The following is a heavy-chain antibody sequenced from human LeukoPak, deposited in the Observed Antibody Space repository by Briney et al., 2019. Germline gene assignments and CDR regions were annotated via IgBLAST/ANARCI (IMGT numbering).Heavy chain of an antibody. V-gene: IGHV3-23*01. CDR3: VKDYYGSGAAYYFDY. D-gene: IGHD3-10*01. CDR2: VSGSGGST. CDR1: GFTFSNYA. Sequence: PGGSLRLSCAASGFTFSNYAMSWVRQAPGRGLEWVSVVSGSGGSTYYGDSVKGRFTISRDNSKNTVFLQMNSLRGEDTAVYYCVKDYYGSGAAYYFDYWGQGTLSPSPQ. J-gene: IGHJ4*02.